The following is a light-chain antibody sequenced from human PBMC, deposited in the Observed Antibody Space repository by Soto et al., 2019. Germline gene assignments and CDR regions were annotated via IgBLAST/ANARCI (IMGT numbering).Light chain of an antibody. V-gene: IGLV2-14*01. CDR1: SSDVGVYDY. Sequence: QSALTQPASVSGSPGQSITISCTGTSSDVGVYDYVSWYQQHPGKAPKLMIYDVSDRPSGVSNRFSGSKSANTASLTISGLQAEDEADYYCSSCTSSSTYVFGTGTKLTVL. CDR2: DVS. J-gene: IGLJ1*01. CDR3: SSCTSSSTYV.